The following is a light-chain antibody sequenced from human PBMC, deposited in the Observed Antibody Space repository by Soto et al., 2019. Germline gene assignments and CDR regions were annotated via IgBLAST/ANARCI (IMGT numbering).Light chain of an antibody. V-gene: IGKV3-15*01. Sequence: EIVMTQSPATLSVSPGDRATLSCRASESVTISLVWYQQKPGQPPRLLIYAAATRGTDVPARLSGGGCETEFTLTISSLQSEDFAVYFCQQYYIWTLWTFGQGAKVDVK. CDR2: AAA. J-gene: IGKJ1*01. CDR3: QQYYIWTLWT. CDR1: ESVTIS.